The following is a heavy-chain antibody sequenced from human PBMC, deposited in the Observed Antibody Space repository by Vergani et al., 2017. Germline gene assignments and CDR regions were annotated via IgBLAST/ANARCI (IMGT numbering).Heavy chain of an antibody. CDR2: IYYSGST. V-gene: IGHV4-59*08. D-gene: IGHD1-26*01. J-gene: IGHJ4*02. Sequence: QVQLQESGPGLVKPSETLSLTCTVSGGPISSHYWSWVRQPPGKGLEWIGYIYYSGSTNYNPALKSRVTISVDTSKNQFSLKLSSVTAADTAVYYCARLSGSYYADYWGQGTLVTVSS. CDR1: GGPISSHY. CDR3: ARLSGSYYADY.